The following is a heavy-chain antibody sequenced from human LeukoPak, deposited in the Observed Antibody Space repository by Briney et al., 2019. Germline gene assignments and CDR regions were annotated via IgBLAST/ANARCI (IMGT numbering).Heavy chain of an antibody. CDR3: ARAGVVPAATGDY. J-gene: IGHJ4*02. CDR1: GYTFTDYG. V-gene: IGHV1-18*01. D-gene: IGHD2-2*01. Sequence: ASVKVSCKASGYTFTDYGFTWVRQAPGQGLEWMGWISALNGNANYAHKFRGRVTLTRDTSTGTAYMELRSLRSDDTAVYYCARAGVVPAATGDYWGQGTLVTVSS. CDR2: ISALNGNA.